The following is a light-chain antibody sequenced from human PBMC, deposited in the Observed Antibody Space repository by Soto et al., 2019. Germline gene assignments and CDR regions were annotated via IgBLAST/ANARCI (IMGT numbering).Light chain of an antibody. CDR3: QQYTSYSRA. J-gene: IGKJ1*01. CDR1: LSMSHL. Sequence: IQMTLSPSTLSASVGHRVTITCRASLSMSHLLAWYQQKPGKVPKLLIYDASNLDSGVPSRFSGSGSGTDFTLTISGLQPDDFTAYYCQQYTSYSRAFGQGTKVDIK. CDR2: DAS. V-gene: IGKV1-5*01.